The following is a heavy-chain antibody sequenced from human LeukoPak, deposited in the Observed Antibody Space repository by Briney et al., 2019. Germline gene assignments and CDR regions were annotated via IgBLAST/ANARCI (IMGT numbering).Heavy chain of an antibody. CDR1: GGSISSGGYP. J-gene: IGHJ5*02. V-gene: IGHV4-30-2*01. CDR3: ARVLLWFGETRYNWFDP. D-gene: IGHD3-10*01. Sequence: SQTLSLTCAVSGGSISSGGYPWSWIRQPPGKGLEWIGYIYHSGSTYYNPSLKSRVTISVDRSKNQFSLKLSSVTAADTAVYYCARVLLWFGETRYNWFDPWGQGTLVTVSS. CDR2: IYHSGST.